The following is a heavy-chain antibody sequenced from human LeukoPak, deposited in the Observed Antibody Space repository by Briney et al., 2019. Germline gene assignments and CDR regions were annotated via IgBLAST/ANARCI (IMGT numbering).Heavy chain of an antibody. CDR1: GGSMSSFY. Sequence: SETLSLTCTVSGGSMSSFYWSWIRQPPGKGLEWIGYIYYSGSTYYNPSLKSRVTISVDTSKNQFSLKLSSVTAADTAVYYCARGPLAFDIWGQGTMVTVSS. CDR3: ARGPLAFDI. CDR2: IYYSGST. J-gene: IGHJ3*02. V-gene: IGHV4-59*08.